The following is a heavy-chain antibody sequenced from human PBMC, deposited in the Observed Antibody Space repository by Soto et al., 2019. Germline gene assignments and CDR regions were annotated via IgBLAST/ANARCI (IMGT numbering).Heavy chain of an antibody. J-gene: IGHJ3*01. D-gene: IGHD3-22*01. CDR1: GFNVSSHY. V-gene: IGHV3-53*01. Sequence: EVRLVESGGGLIQPGGSLRLSCKASGFNVSSHYMCWVRQAPGKGLEWVSFVYSGGDRYYADSVKGRFSISRDNSKNTLYLQMNSLRAEDTGVYYCARSFFYDSSGYPHDAFDVWGQGTMVTVSS. CDR2: VYSGGDR. CDR3: ARSFFYDSSGYPHDAFDV.